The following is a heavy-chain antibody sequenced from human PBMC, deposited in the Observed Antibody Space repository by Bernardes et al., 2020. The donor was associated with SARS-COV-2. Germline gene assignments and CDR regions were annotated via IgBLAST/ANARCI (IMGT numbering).Heavy chain of an antibody. V-gene: IGHV4-59*01. Sequence: PSLTCTVSGGSISAYYWSWFRQPPGKGLEWIGYLYYTGSTNYNPSLQSRVTISVDTSKNQFSLKLSSVTAADTAVYYCARGFDYWGQGILVTVSS. J-gene: IGHJ4*02. CDR3: ARGFDY. CDR2: LYYTGST. CDR1: GGSISAYY.